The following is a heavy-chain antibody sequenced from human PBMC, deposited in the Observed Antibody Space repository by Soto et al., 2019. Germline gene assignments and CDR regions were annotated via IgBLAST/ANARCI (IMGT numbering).Heavy chain of an antibody. CDR2: IYYSGST. V-gene: IGHV4-30-4*01. CDR1: GGSISSGDYY. CDR3: ARASPVVTDV. J-gene: IGHJ6*02. D-gene: IGHD5-18*01. Sequence: QVQLQESGPGLVKPSQTLSLTCTVSGGSISSGDYYWSWIRQPPGKGLGGIGYIYYSGSTYYNPSLTSRVTISVATSKNQFSLKMSSVTAADTAVYYCARASPVVTDVWGQGTTVTVSS.